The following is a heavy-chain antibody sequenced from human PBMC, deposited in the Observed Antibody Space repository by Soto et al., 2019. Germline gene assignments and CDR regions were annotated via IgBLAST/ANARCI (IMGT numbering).Heavy chain of an antibody. D-gene: IGHD3-10*01. CDR1: GYTFSSIG. J-gene: IGHJ4*02. CDR2: ISPHKGDT. CDR3: ARDLDGSGSYYTNY. V-gene: IGHV1-18*01. Sequence: ASVKVSCKTSGYTFSSIGISWVRQAPGQGLEWMGWISPHKGDTYYAQRLQGRVTMTTDTSTSTAYMELRSLRSDDTAVYFCARDLDGSGSYYTNYWGQGTLVTVSS.